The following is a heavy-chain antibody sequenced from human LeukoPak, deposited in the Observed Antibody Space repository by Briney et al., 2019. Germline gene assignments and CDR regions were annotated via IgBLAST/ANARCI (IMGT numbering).Heavy chain of an antibody. CDR1: GYNFNELP. Sequence: GASVKVSCKVSGYNFNELPMHWVRQTPGKGLEWMGGFAPEYDEIIYSQRFQGRLTLTEDTTTDTAYMELSSLTSEDSAVYYCAPFGGPWGQGTLVIVSS. J-gene: IGHJ5*02. D-gene: IGHD3-3*01. CDR3: APFGGP. CDR2: FAPEYDEI. V-gene: IGHV1-24*01.